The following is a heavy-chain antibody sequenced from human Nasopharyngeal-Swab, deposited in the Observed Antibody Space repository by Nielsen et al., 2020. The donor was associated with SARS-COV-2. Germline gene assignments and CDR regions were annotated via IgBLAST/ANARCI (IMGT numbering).Heavy chain of an antibody. CDR2: IYSGGST. Sequence: GGSLRLSCAASGFTFSSYWMSWVRQAPGKGLEWVSVIYSGGSTYYADSVKGRFTISRDNSKNTLYLQMNSLRAEDTAVYYCARVRGFSSSWYFDFWGQGTLVTVSS. J-gene: IGHJ4*02. CDR1: GFTFSSYW. CDR3: ARVRGFSSSWYFDF. V-gene: IGHV3-53*01. D-gene: IGHD6-13*01.